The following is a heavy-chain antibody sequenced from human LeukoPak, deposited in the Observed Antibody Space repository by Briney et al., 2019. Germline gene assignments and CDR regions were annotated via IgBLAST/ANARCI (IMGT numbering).Heavy chain of an antibody. D-gene: IGHD4-17*01. CDR1: GYTFTGYY. CDR2: INPNSGGT. V-gene: IGHV1-2*02. J-gene: IGHJ4*02. CDR3: ARGLLDDYGDGEVGY. Sequence: EASVKVSCKASGYTFTGYYMHWVRQAPGQGLEWMGWINPNSGGTNYAQKFQGRVTMTRNTSISTAYMELSSLRSEDTAVYYCARGLLDDYGDGEVGYWGQGTLVTVSS.